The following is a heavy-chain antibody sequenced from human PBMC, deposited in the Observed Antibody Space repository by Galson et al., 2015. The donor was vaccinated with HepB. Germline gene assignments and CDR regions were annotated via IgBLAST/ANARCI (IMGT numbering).Heavy chain of an antibody. CDR2: ISFDGRKK. V-gene: IGHV3-30*18. Sequence: SLRLSCAASGFSFSTYGMHWVRQAPGRGLEWVAVISFDGRKKGYADSVKGRFTISRDNSRNTLYLQMNSLRVEDTAVYYCVKDIVATIWDYFDNWGQGTLVTVSS. D-gene: IGHD5-12*01. CDR3: VKDIVATIWDYFDN. J-gene: IGHJ4*02. CDR1: GFSFSTYG.